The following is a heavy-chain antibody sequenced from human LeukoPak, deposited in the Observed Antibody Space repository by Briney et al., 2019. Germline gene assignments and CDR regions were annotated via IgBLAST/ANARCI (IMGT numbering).Heavy chain of an antibody. CDR1: GGSISSYY. CDR2: IYYSGST. CDR3: ARREWMGAYNWFDP. V-gene: IGHV4-59*01. D-gene: IGHD3-3*01. Sequence: PSETLSLTCSVYGGSISSYYWSWIRQPPGKGLEWIGYIYYSGSTNYNPSLKSRVTISVDTSKNQFSLKLSSVTAADTAVYYCARREWMGAYNWFDPWGQGTLVTVSS. J-gene: IGHJ5*02.